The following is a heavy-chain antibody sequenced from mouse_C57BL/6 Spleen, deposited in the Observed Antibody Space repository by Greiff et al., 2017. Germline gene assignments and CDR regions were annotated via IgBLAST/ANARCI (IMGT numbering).Heavy chain of an antibody. Sequence: VQVVESGPGLVQPSQSLSITCTVSGFSLTSYGVHWVRQSPGKGLEWLGVIWSGGSTDYNAAFISRLSISKDNSKSQVFFKMNSLQADDTAIYYCARTGGDYDGGYYFDYWGQGTTLTVSS. V-gene: IGHV2-2*01. J-gene: IGHJ2*01. CDR2: IWSGGST. D-gene: IGHD2-4*01. CDR1: GFSLTSYG. CDR3: ARTGGDYDGGYYFDY.